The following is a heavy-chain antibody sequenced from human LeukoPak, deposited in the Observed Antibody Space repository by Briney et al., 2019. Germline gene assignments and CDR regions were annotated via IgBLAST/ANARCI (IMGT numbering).Heavy chain of an antibody. Sequence: SETLSLTCTVSGGSISSYYWSWIRQPAGKGLEWIGRIYTSGSTNYNPSLKSRVTMSVDTSKNQFSLKLSSVTAADTAVYYCARGHDYGDYDPYYFDYWGQGTLVTVSS. CDR2: IYTSGST. J-gene: IGHJ4*02. CDR1: GGSISSYY. CDR3: ARGHDYGDYDPYYFDY. D-gene: IGHD4-17*01. V-gene: IGHV4-4*07.